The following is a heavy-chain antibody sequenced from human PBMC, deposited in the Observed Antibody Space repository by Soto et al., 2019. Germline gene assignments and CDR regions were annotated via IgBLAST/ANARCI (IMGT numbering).Heavy chain of an antibody. J-gene: IGHJ6*02. CDR3: AREASIAAAGTSYYYYGMDV. CDR2: ISYDGSNK. Sequence: GGSLRLSCAASGFTFSSYAMHWVRQAPGKGLEWVVVISYDGSNKYYADSVKGRFTISRDNSKNTLYLQMNSLRAEDTAVYYCAREASIAAAGTSYYYYGMDVWGQGTTVTVSS. D-gene: IGHD6-13*01. V-gene: IGHV3-30-3*01. CDR1: GFTFSSYA.